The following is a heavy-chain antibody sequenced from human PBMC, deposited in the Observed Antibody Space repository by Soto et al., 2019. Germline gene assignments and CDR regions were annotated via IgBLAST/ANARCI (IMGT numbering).Heavy chain of an antibody. CDR1: GYTFTSYF. V-gene: IGHV1-46*04. D-gene: IGHD1-7*01. J-gene: IGHJ4*02. Sequence: QVQLVQSGAEVKKPGASVKVSCKASGYTFTSYFMQWVRRAPGQGLEWMGIINPGDGTTSYAQKVQGRVTMTRDTSTNTVYTDLSSLSSEDTAVYYCERSLQLRKGWAFDYWGQGTLVTVSS. CDR2: INPGDGTT. CDR3: ERSLQLRKGWAFDY.